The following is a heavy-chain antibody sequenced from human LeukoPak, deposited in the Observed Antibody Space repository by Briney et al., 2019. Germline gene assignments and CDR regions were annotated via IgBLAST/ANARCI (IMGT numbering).Heavy chain of an antibody. V-gene: IGHV4-59*05. CDR1: GFTVSSNY. Sequence: GSLRLSCAASGFTVSSNYMSWVRQAPGKGLEWIGSIYYSGSTYYNPSLKSRVTISVDTSKNQFSLKLSSVTAADTAVYYCARRVADWFDPWGQGTLVTVSS. J-gene: IGHJ5*02. CDR2: IYYSGST. CDR3: ARRVADWFDP.